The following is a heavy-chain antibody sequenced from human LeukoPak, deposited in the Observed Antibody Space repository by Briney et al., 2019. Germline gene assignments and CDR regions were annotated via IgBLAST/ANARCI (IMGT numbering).Heavy chain of an antibody. Sequence: GGSLGLSCAASGFTFSSYAMHWVRQAPGKGLEWVAVISYDGSNKYYADSVKGRFTISRDNSKNTLYLQMNSLRAEDTAVYYCASNYYDSSGPDYWGQGTLVTVSS. CDR2: ISYDGSNK. D-gene: IGHD3-22*01. V-gene: IGHV3-30-3*01. CDR3: ASNYYDSSGPDY. J-gene: IGHJ4*02. CDR1: GFTFSSYA.